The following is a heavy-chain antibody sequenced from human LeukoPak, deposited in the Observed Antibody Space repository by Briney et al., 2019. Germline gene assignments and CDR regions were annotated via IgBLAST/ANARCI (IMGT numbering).Heavy chain of an antibody. CDR1: GGSISSYY. V-gene: IGHV4-59*01. CDR2: IYYGGST. D-gene: IGHD1-26*01. CDR3: ARSSYSGTYAGGY. J-gene: IGHJ4*02. Sequence: SETLSLTCTVSGGSISSYYWSWIRQPPGKGLEWIGYIYYGGSTYHNPSLNSRVTISMDTSTNQFSLTLRSVTAADMAVYYCARSSYSGTYAGGYWGQGSLVTVSS.